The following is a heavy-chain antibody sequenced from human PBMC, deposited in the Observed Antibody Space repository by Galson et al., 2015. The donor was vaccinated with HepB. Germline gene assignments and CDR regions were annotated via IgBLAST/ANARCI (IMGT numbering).Heavy chain of an antibody. Sequence: SLRLSCAASGFTFSSYGMHWVRQAPGKGLEWVAVISYDGSNKYYADSVKGRFTISRDNSKNTLYLQTNSLRAEDTAVYYCAKDFWSGYHGPLDYWGQGTLVTVSS. CDR1: GFTFSSYG. CDR3: AKDFWSGYHGPLDY. CDR2: ISYDGSNK. V-gene: IGHV3-30*18. J-gene: IGHJ4*02. D-gene: IGHD3-3*01.